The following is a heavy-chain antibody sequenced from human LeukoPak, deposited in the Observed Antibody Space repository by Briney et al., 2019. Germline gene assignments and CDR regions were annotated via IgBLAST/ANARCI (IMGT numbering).Heavy chain of an antibody. CDR3: ARDSGYYDSSGSLASDAFDI. D-gene: IGHD3-22*01. J-gene: IGHJ3*02. Sequence: ASVKVSCKAPGGTFSSYAISWVRQAPGQGLEWMGGIIPIFGTANYAQKFQGRVTITADESASTAYMELSSLRSEDTAVYYCARDSGYYDSSGSLASDAFDIWGQGTMVTVSS. CDR2: IIPIFGTA. V-gene: IGHV1-69*13. CDR1: GGTFSSYA.